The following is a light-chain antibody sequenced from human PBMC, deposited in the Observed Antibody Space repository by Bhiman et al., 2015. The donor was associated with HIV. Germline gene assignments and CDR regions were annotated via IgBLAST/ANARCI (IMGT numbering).Light chain of an antibody. J-gene: IGLJ1*01. CDR2: DVS. CDR3: SSYTSTSTLV. V-gene: IGLV2-14*01. Sequence: QSALTQPRSVSGSPGQSVTISCTGTSSDVGDYNYVSWYQQHPGKAPKLMIYDVSNRPSGVSNRFSGSKSGNTASLTISGLQAEDEADYYCSSYTSTSTLVFGTGTKVTVL. CDR1: SSDVGDYNY.